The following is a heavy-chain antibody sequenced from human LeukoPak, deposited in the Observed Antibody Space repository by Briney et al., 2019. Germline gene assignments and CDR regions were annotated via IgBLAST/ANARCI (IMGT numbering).Heavy chain of an antibody. V-gene: IGHV3-21*01. CDR3: VRDRLLSKSGTGI. CDR1: GFTLSNYN. J-gene: IGHJ4*02. CDR2: TRSGSSYI. D-gene: IGHD1-14*01. Sequence: GGSLRLSRAASGFTLSNYNMNWVPQAPGRGLEWVSPTRSGSSYIRYAESVKGRFTISRDNAKNTLYLHMNTLRAENTPVYYCVRDRLLSKSGTGIWGQGTLVTVSS.